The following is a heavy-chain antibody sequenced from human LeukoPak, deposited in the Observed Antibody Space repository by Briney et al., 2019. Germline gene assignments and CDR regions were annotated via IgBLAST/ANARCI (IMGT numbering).Heavy chain of an antibody. J-gene: IGHJ1*01. CDR1: GGSFSGYY. V-gene: IGHV4-34*01. CDR2: INHSGST. Sequence: PSETLSLTCAVYGGSFSGYYWSWIRQPPGKGLEWIGEINHSGSTNYNPSLKSRVTISVDTSKNQFSLKLSSVTAADTAVYYCARGDYDFWGGYYKASGYFQQGGQGTLVTVSS. CDR3: ARGDYDFWGGYYKASGYFQQ. D-gene: IGHD3-3*01.